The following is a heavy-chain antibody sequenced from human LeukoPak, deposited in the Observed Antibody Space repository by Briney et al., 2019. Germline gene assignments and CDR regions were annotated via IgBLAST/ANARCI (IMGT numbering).Heavy chain of an antibody. CDR1: GLTVSSNY. J-gene: IGHJ4*02. Sequence: GGSLRLSCAASGLTVSSNYMSWVRQAPGKGLEWVSVIYSGGSTYYADSVKGRFTISRDNSKNTLYLQMNSLRAEDTAVYYCAVWFGELYSNDYWGQGTLVTVSS. CDR2: IYSGGST. CDR3: AVWFGELYSNDY. D-gene: IGHD3-10*01. V-gene: IGHV3-66*01.